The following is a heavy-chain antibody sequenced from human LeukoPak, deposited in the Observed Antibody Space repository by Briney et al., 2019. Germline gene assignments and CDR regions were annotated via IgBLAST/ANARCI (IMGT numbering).Heavy chain of an antibody. Sequence: AASVKVSCKASGYTFTGYYMHWLRQAPGQGLEWMGWINPNSGGTNYAQKFQGRVTMTRDTSISTAYMELSRLRSDDTAVYYCARGSSIAARPIDYWGQGTLVTVSS. CDR3: ARGSSIAARPIDY. CDR2: INPNSGGT. J-gene: IGHJ4*02. D-gene: IGHD6-6*01. CDR1: GYTFTGYY. V-gene: IGHV1-2*02.